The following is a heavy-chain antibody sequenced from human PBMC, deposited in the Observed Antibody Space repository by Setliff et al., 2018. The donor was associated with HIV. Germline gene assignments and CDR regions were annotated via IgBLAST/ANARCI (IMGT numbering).Heavy chain of an antibody. D-gene: IGHD2-2*01. CDR3: ARLDCSSSSGFVDY. J-gene: IGHJ4*02. CDR2: ISHSGST. Sequence: SETLSLTCGVSGIPIDRVYSWAWIRQPPGKGLEWIGTISHSGSTNYNPSLKSRVTISVDTSKNQFSLKLSSVTAADTAVYYCARLDCSSSSGFVDYWGQGTLVTVSS. V-gene: IGHV4-38-2*01. CDR1: GIPIDRVYS.